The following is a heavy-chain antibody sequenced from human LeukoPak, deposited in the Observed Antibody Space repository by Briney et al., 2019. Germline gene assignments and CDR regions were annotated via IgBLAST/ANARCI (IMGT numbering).Heavy chain of an antibody. Sequence: PSETLSLTCTVSGGSIISYFWIWMRQPPGKGLEWIGYIYYSGSTNYNPPLKSRVTISVDTPKHESSLKLISMTAADTTVYYCPRGRRWLQSIDYWGQGTLLTVSS. CDR2: IYYSGST. V-gene: IGHV4-59*01. CDR3: PRGRRWLQSIDY. J-gene: IGHJ4*02. D-gene: IGHD5-24*01. CDR1: GGSIISYF.